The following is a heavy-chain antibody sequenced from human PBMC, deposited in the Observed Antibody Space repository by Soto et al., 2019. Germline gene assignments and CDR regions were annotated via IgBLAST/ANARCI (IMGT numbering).Heavy chain of an antibody. Sequence: GGSLRLSCAASGFTFNIYSMNWVRQAPGKGLEWISYISGWDDTIDYTDSVKGRFTISRDDAKNSLFLEMNSLRAEDAAVYFCARDRDWAFDLWGQGTLVTVSS. V-gene: IGHV3-48*01. D-gene: IGHD3-9*01. CDR2: ISGWDDTI. J-gene: IGHJ4*02. CDR3: ARDRDWAFDL. CDR1: GFTFNIYS.